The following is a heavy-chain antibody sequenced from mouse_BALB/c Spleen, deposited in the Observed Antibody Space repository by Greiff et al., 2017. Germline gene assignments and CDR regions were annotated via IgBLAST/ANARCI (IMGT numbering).Heavy chain of an antibody. CDR2: ISYDGSN. Sequence: DVQLQESGPGLVKPSQSLSLTCSVTGYSITSGYYWNWIRQFPGNQLEWMGYISYDGSNNYNPSLKNRISITRDTSKNQFFLKLNSVTTEDTATYYCARGDGPYFDYGGQGTTLTVSS. V-gene: IGHV3-6*02. J-gene: IGHJ2*01. CDR3: ARGDGPYFDY. CDR1: GYSITSGYY. D-gene: IGHD2-3*01.